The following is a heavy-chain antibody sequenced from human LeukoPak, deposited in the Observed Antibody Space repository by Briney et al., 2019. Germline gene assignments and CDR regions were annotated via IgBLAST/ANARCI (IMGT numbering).Heavy chain of an antibody. CDR2: IKQDGSEK. D-gene: IGHD1-7*01. Sequence: QAGGSLRLSCAASGFTFSDYYMTWIRQAPGKGLEWVANIKQDGSEKYYVDSVKGRFTISRDNAKNSLYLQMNSLRAEDTAVYYCARARSLSLKVLTGTDHDAFDIWGQGTMVTVSS. J-gene: IGHJ3*02. V-gene: IGHV3-7*01. CDR3: ARARSLSLKVLTGTDHDAFDI. CDR1: GFTFSDYY.